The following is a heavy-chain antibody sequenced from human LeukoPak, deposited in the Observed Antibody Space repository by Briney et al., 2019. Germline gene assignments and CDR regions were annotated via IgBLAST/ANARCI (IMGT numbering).Heavy chain of an antibody. D-gene: IGHD6-19*01. CDR1: GGSISSSYW. CDR3: ARVAVTGLNWFDP. CDR2: INHSGST. J-gene: IGHJ5*02. Sequence: SETLSLTCAGSGGSISSSYWWSWVRQPPGKGLEWIGEINHSGSTNYYASLKRRVAISIDKSKSHFSLKLSSVTAADTAVYYCARVAVTGLNWFDPWGQGTLVTVSS. V-gene: IGHV4-4*02.